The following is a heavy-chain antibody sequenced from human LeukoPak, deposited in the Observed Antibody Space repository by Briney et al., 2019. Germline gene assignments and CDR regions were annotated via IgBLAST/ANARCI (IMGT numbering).Heavy chain of an antibody. CDR2: LNPSDGDT. J-gene: IGHJ4*02. CDR3: AGETDAFDY. CDR1: GHTFTSSF. V-gene: IGHV1-46*03. Sequence: ASVKVSCNASGHTFTSSFLHWVRHAPGQGLGWMGVLNPSDGDTTYAQEFQGRITMTVDTSTGTLYMELSSLRSEDTALYYCAGETDAFDYWGQGTLVTVSS.